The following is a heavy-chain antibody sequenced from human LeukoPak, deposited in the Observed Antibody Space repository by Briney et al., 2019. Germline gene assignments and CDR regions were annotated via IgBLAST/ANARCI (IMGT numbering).Heavy chain of an antibody. CDR2: IWYDGSNK. Sequence: PGRSLRLSCAASGFTFSSYGMHWVRQAPGKGLEWVAVIWYDGSNKYCADSVKGRFTISRDNSKNTLYLQMNSLRAEDTAVYYCARGTARYSSGWFHNWFDPWGQGTLVTVSS. J-gene: IGHJ5*02. V-gene: IGHV3-33*01. CDR1: GFTFSSYG. CDR3: ARGTARYSSGWFHNWFDP. D-gene: IGHD6-19*01.